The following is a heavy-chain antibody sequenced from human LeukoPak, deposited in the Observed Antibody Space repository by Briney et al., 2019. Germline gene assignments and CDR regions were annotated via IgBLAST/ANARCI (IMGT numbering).Heavy chain of an antibody. V-gene: IGHV4-34*01. Sequence: SETLSLTCAVYGGSFSGYYWSWIRQPPGKGLEWIGEINHSGSTNYNPSLKSRVTMSVDTSKNQFSLKLSSVTAADTAVYYCARDVNSHYSVRGVIHFDYWGQGTLVTVSS. CDR3: ARDVNSHYSVRGVIHFDY. J-gene: IGHJ4*02. D-gene: IGHD3-10*01. CDR2: INHSGST. CDR1: GGSFSGYY.